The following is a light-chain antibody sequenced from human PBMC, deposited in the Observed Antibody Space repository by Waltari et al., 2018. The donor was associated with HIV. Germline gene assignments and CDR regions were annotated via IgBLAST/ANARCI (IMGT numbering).Light chain of an antibody. CDR3: HCTDSSLMGPVV. CDR2: GNN. CDR1: SSNIGAGHD. Sequence: QSVLTQPHSVSGAPGQRVPISCTGNSSNIGAGHDVHWYRQLPGTAPKFLISGNNFRPSGVPDRFSGSKSGTSASLVITGLQADDEAVYYCHCTDSSLMGPVVFGGGTKLTVL. J-gene: IGLJ2*01. V-gene: IGLV1-40*01.